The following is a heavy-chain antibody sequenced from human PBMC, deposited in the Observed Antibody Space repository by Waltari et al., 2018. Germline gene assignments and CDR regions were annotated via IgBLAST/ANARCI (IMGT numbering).Heavy chain of an antibody. V-gene: IGHV1-2*02. CDR3: ARDRVDGYYDFDY. D-gene: IGHD1-26*01. CDR1: GYTFTGYY. CDR2: INPNSGGT. J-gene: IGHJ4*02. Sequence: QVQLVQSGAEVKKPGASVKVSCKASGYTFTGYYMHWVRQAPGQGLEWMGWINPNSGGTNYAQKFPGRVTRTRETSISTAYMELSRLRADDTAVYYCARDRVDGYYDFDYWGQGTLVTVSS.